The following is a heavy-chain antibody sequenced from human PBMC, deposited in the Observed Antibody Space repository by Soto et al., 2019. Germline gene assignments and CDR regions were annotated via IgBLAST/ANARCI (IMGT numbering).Heavy chain of an antibody. J-gene: IGHJ6*02. D-gene: IGHD3-3*01. Sequence: GGSLRLSCAASGFTFSNAWMSWVRQAPGKGLEWVGRTKSKTDGGTTDYAAPVKGRFTISRDDSKNTLYLQMNSLKTEDTAVYYCTAPGLWSASYRDFYYVMDVWGQGTTVTVSS. CDR1: GFTFSNAW. CDR3: TAPGLWSASYRDFYYVMDV. CDR2: TKSKTDGGTT. V-gene: IGHV3-15*01.